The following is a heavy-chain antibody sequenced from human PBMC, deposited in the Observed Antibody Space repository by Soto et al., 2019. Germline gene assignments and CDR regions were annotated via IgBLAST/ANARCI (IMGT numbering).Heavy chain of an antibody. CDR2: IYYSGST. Sequence: HVQVQESGPGLVKPSETLSLTCTVSGGSINNYYWSWIRQPPGKGLEWIAYIYYSGSTNYNPSFKSRVIVSVDTSRNQLSLKLTSLTAADTAVYYCARWHSSSGYYGMDVWGQGTTVTVSS. D-gene: IGHD6-25*01. V-gene: IGHV4-59*01. CDR3: ARWHSSSGYYGMDV. CDR1: GGSINNYY. J-gene: IGHJ6*02.